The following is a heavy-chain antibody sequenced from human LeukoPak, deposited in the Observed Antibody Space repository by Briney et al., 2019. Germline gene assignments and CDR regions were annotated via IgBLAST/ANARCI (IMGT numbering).Heavy chain of an antibody. V-gene: IGHV3-7*01. D-gene: IGHD5-24*01. J-gene: IGHJ4*02. CDR3: ARDLGWLQSDY. CDR2: IKKDGSEQ. CDR1: GFTFSSYW. Sequence: GGSLRLSCAASGFTFSSYWMSWVRQAPGKGLEWVATIKKDGSEQYYVDSMKGRFTISRDNAKNSVYLQINSLRAEDTAVYYCARDLGWLQSDYWGQGTLVTVSS.